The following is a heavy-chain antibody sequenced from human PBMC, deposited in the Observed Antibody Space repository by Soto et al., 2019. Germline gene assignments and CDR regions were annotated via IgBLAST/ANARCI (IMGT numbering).Heavy chain of an antibody. Sequence: PVGSLRLSCASSVFIFTNYAMNWVRQAPGKGLEWVSVIGGRGNSAYYADSVQGRFTISRDNSKNTLSLQMSSLTADDTAIYYCVREGRGSLDFWGRGTTVPVXS. J-gene: IGHJ6*04. CDR3: VREGRGSLDF. D-gene: IGHD3-3*01. CDR1: VFIFTNYA. V-gene: IGHV3-23*01. CDR2: IGGRGNSA.